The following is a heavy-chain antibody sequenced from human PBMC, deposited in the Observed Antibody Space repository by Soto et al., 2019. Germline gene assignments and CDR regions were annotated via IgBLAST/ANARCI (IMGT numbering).Heavy chain of an antibody. CDR3: ARGGRGYEFDC. V-gene: IGHV3-64*01. CDR1: GFTFSRYA. J-gene: IGHJ4*02. D-gene: IGHD5-12*01. Sequence: EVQLVESGGGLVQPGGSLRLSCAASGFTFSRYAMHWVRQAPGKGLQYVSAISSNGGSTDYANSVKGRVTISRDTSKNTLYLQMGSLRAEDMAVYYCARGGRGYEFDCWGQGTLVTVSS. CDR2: ISSNGGST.